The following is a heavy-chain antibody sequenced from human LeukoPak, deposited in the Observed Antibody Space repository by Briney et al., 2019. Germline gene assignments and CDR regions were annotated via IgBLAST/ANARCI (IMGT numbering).Heavy chain of an antibody. V-gene: IGHV3-21*01. D-gene: IGHD4-17*01. J-gene: IGHJ5*02. CDR2: ISSSSSYI. CDR3: ARGRLDYGEYLNWFDP. CDR1: GFTFSSYS. Sequence: GGSLRLSCAASGFTFSSYSMNWVRQAPGKGLEWVSSISSSSSYIYYADSVKGRFTISRDNAKNSLYLQMNSLRAEDTAVYYCARGRLDYGEYLNWFDPWGQGTLVTVSS.